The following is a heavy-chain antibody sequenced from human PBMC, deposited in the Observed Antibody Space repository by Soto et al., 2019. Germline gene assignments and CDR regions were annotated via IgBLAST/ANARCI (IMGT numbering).Heavy chain of an antibody. V-gene: IGHV2-5*02. CDR2: IYWDDDE. CDR3: AHKGGCGAAKDV. Sequence: QITLKESGPAVVQPIQTLTLTCSSSGFALSTSGEGVAWIRQPPGKALEWLALIYWDDDERCSPFLKSRLTIAKDTSKNQVVLTMTNMDPVDTATYFCAHKGGCGAAKDVWGQGATVTVSS. D-gene: IGHD2-21*01. CDR1: GFALSTSGEG. J-gene: IGHJ6*02.